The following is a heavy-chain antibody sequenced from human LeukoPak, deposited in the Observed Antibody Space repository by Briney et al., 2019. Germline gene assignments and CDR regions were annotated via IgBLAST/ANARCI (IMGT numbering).Heavy chain of an antibody. CDR3: AKDFTIFGAAGWAFDI. J-gene: IGHJ3*02. D-gene: IGHD3-3*01. Sequence: GGSLRLSCAASGFTFSSYGMHWVRQAPGKGLEWVAFIRHDGSNKNYADSVKVRFTISRDNSKNTLYLQMDSLRAEDPAVYSCAKDFTIFGAAGWAFDIWGQGTMVTVSS. CDR1: GFTFSSYG. CDR2: IRHDGSNK. V-gene: IGHV3-30*02.